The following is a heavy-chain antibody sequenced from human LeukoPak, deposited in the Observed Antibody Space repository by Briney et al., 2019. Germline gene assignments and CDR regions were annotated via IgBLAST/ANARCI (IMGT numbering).Heavy chain of an antibody. CDR3: AKDRGSGWYFHY. V-gene: IGHV3-30*02. Sequence: GGSLRLSCAASGFTFSTYAMHWVRQAPGKGLEWVAFIRYDGSNKYYADSVKGRFTISRDNSKDTLYLQMNSLRPEDTAVYYCAKDRGSGWYFHYWGQGTLVTVSS. D-gene: IGHD6-19*01. CDR2: IRYDGSNK. J-gene: IGHJ4*02. CDR1: GFTFSTYA.